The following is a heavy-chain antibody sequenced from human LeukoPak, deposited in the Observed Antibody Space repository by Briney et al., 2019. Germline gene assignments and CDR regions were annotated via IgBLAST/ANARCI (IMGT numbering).Heavy chain of an antibody. CDR3: AKGPGRVVVIDPNLDY. J-gene: IGHJ4*02. CDR1: GFTFSSYG. Sequence: GGSLRLSCAASGFTFSSYGMHWVRQAPAKGLDGVAVISYDGSNKYYADSVKGRFTISRDNSKNTLYLQMNSLRAEDTAVYYCAKGPGRVVVIDPNLDYWGQGTLVTVSS. D-gene: IGHD3-22*01. V-gene: IGHV3-30*18. CDR2: ISYDGSNK.